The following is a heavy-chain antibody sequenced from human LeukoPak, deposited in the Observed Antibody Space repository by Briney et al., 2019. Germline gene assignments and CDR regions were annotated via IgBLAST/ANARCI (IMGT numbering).Heavy chain of an antibody. D-gene: IGHD1-26*01. CDR2: ISSSGSTI. Sequence: GGSLRLSCAASGFTFSSYEMNWVRQAPGKGLEWVSYISSSGSTIYYADSVKGRFTISRDNAKNSLYLQMNSLRADGSAVYYCARDGAGSYPMWGQGTLVTVSS. J-gene: IGHJ4*02. CDR3: ARDGAGSYPM. CDR1: GFTFSSYE. V-gene: IGHV3-48*03.